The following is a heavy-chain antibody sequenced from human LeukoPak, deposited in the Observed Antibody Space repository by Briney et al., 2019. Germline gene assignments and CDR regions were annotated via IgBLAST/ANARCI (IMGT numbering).Heavy chain of an antibody. CDR2: ISAYNGNT. Sequence: ASVKVSCKASGYTFTSYGISWVRQAPGQGLEWMGWISAYNGNTNDAQKFQGRVTMTTDTSTRTAYMELRSLRSDGTAVYYCARAACETLTGYYRLWGQGTLVTVSS. CDR3: ARAACETLTGYYRL. D-gene: IGHD3-9*01. J-gene: IGHJ4*02. V-gene: IGHV1-18*01. CDR1: GYTFTSYG.